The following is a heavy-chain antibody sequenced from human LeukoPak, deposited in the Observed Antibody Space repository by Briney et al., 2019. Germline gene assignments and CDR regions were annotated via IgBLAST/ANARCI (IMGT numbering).Heavy chain of an antibody. CDR3: ARDRVAISSYYGMDV. V-gene: IGHV3-30*04. J-gene: IGHJ6*02. CDR1: GFTFSSYA. CDR2: ISYDGSNK. Sequence: GGSLRLSCAASGFTFSSYAMHWVRQAPGKGLEWVAVISYDGSNKYYADSVKGRFTISRDNSKNTLYLQMNSLRAEDTAVYYCARDRVAISSYYGMDVWGQGTTVTVSS. D-gene: IGHD3-10*01.